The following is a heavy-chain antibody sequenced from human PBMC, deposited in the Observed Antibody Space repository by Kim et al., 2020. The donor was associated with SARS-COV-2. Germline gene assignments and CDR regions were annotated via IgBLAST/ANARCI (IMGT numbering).Heavy chain of an antibody. J-gene: IGHJ4*02. CDR1: GDSFSGYY. Sequence: SETLSLTCAVYGDSFSGYYWNWLRQPPGKGLEWVGEINYNGNSNYYPSLKSRMSISADASKNQFSLKLNSGTAADAAADFYSGGRTALSFYWGQVTLVPV. CDR2: INYNGNS. V-gene: IGHV4-34*07. D-gene: IGHD1-26*01. CDR3: SGGRTALSFY.